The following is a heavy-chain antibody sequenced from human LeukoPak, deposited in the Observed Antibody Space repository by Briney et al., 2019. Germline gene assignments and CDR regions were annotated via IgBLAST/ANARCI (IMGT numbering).Heavy chain of an antibody. CDR3: AKDQHSSSAFDP. CDR2: ISYDGSNK. V-gene: IGHV3-30*18. Sequence: GGSLRLSCAASGFTFSSYGMHWVRQAPGRGLEWVAVISYDGSNKYYADSVKGRFTISRDNSKNTLYLQMNSLRAEDTAVNYCAKDQHSSSAFDPWGQGTLVTVSS. D-gene: IGHD6-6*01. CDR1: GFTFSSYG. J-gene: IGHJ5*02.